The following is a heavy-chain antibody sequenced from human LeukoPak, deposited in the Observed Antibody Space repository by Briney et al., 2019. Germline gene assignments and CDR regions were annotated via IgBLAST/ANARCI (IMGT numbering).Heavy chain of an antibody. J-gene: IGHJ5*02. D-gene: IGHD4-17*01. CDR3: ARDQPTTVTTRGGGFDP. CDR1: GYTFTSYY. CDR2: INPSGGST. V-gene: IGHV1-46*01. Sequence: ASVKVSCKASGYTFTSYYMHWVRQAPGQGLEWMGIINPSGGSTSYAQKFQGRVTMTRDMSTSTVYMELSSLRSEDTAVYYCARDQPTTVTTRGGGFDPWGQGTLVTVSS.